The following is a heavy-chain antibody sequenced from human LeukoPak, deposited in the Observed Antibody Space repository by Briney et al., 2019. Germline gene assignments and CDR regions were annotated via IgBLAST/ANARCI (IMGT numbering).Heavy chain of an antibody. CDR3: AKDRQNKYSGYDYLSHFDY. V-gene: IGHV3-23*01. CDR1: GFTFSSYA. D-gene: IGHD5-12*01. CDR2: ISGSGGST. Sequence: GGSLRLSCAASGFTFSSYAMSWVRQAPGKGLEWVSAISGSGGSTYYADSVKGRFTISRDNSKNTLNLQMNSQRAEDTAVYYWAKDRQNKYSGYDYLSHFDYWGQGTLVTVSS. J-gene: IGHJ4*02.